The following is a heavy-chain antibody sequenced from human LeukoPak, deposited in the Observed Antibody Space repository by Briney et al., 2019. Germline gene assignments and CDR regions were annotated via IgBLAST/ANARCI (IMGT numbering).Heavy chain of an antibody. V-gene: IGHV3-21*01. CDR2: ISSSSSYI. Sequence: PGGSLRLSCVASGITFSSYEMNWVRQAPGKGLEWVSSISSSSSYIYYADSVKGRFTISRDNAKNSLYLQMNSLRAEDTAVYYCAREGFLGYWGQGTLVTVSS. J-gene: IGHJ4*02. CDR3: AREGFLGY. CDR1: GITFSSYE. D-gene: IGHD3-3*01.